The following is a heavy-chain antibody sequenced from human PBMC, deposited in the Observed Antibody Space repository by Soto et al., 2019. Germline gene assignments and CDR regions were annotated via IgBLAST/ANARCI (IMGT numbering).Heavy chain of an antibody. J-gene: IGHJ6*02. Sequence: QVQLVQSGAEVRKPGSSVKVSCRSSGGIFTAPAISWVRQAPGQGPEWMGGVIPMFGTANYPQRFQGRVTITADESTNTAYMQLSSLRSEDTAVYFCAVGFKVDYYSLDVWGQGTTVTVSS. CDR2: VIPMFGTA. CDR1: GGIFTAPA. V-gene: IGHV1-69*01. CDR3: AVGFKVDYYSLDV. D-gene: IGHD5-18*01.